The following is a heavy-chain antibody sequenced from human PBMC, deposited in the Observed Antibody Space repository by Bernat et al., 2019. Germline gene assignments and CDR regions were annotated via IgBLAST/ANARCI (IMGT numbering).Heavy chain of an antibody. CDR2: IIPILGIA. D-gene: IGHD2-15*01. J-gene: IGHJ6*02. V-gene: IGHV1-69*08. CDR1: GGTFSSYT. CDR3: ARDKLLPQYYYYGMDV. Sequence: QVQLVQSGAEVKKPGSSVKVSCKASGGTFSSYTISWVRQAPGQGFEWMGRIIPILGIANYAQKFQGRVTITADKSTSTAYMELSSLRSEDTAVYYCARDKLLPQYYYYGMDVWGQGTTVTVSS.